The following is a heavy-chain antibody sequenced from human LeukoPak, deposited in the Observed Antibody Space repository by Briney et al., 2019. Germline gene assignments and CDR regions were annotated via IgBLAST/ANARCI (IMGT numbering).Heavy chain of an antibody. Sequence: ASVKVSCKASGYTFTDYAMHWVRQAPRQRLEWMGWINAGNGNTKYSQKFQGRVTITRDTSASTAYMELSSLKTEDTAVYYCARELWPFYFDYWGQGTLVTVSS. V-gene: IGHV1-3*01. J-gene: IGHJ4*02. CDR3: ARELWPFYFDY. CDR1: GYTFTDYA. D-gene: IGHD3-10*01. CDR2: INAGNGNT.